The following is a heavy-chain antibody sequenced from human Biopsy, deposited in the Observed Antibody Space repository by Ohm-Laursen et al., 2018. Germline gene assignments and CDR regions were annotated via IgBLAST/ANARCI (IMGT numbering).Heavy chain of an antibody. D-gene: IGHD3-16*01. J-gene: IGHJ4*02. CDR2: IDPNTGDT. Sequence: GASVKVSCKPSGYTFTDYRLYWVRQAPGQGLDLMGWIDPNTGDTDYPQKFQGRVTMTSDTSIDTAYVELSSLTSGDTAVYYCALGEPFDYWGQGTLVTVSS. CDR1: GYTFTDYR. V-gene: IGHV1-2*02. CDR3: ALGEPFDY.